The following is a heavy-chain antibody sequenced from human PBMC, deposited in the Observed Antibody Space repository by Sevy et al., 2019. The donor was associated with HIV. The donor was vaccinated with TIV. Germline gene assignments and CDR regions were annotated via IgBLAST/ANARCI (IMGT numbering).Heavy chain of an antibody. CDR2: TYYSGST. CDR1: GGSISSGDYY. V-gene: IGHV4-30-4*01. Sequence: SETLSLTCTVSGGSISSGDYYWSWIRQPPGRGLEWFGYTYYSGSTYYNPSLKSRVTISVDTSKNQFSLKLSSVTVADTAVYYCARAWDSSGYALRPRNNWFDPWGQGTLVTVSS. CDR3: ARAWDSSGYALRPRNNWFDP. J-gene: IGHJ5*02. D-gene: IGHD3-22*01.